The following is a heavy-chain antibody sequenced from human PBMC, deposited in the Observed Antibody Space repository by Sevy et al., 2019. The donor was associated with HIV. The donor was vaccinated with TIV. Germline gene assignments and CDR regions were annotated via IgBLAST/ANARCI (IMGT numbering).Heavy chain of an antibody. D-gene: IGHD3-22*01. J-gene: IGHJ4*02. V-gene: IGHV4-61*01. Sequence: SETLSLTCTVSGGSVSSGSYYWSWIRQPPGKGLEWIGYIYYSGSTNYNPSLKSRVTISVDTSKSQFSLKLSSVTAADTAVYYCARAPITYYYDSSGYSHFDYWGQGTLVTVSS. CDR3: ARAPITYYYDSSGYSHFDY. CDR1: GGSVSSGSYY. CDR2: IYYSGST.